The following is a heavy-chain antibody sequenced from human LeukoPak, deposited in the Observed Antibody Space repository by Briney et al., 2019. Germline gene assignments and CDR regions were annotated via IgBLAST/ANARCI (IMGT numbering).Heavy chain of an antibody. J-gene: IGHJ3*02. CDR2: INHSGST. D-gene: IGHD3-3*01. CDR3: AQDHYDFWSGYYRHDAFDI. Sequence: SEALSLTCAVYGGSFSGYYWSWIRQPPGKGLEWIGEINHSGSTNYNPSLKSRVTISVDTSKNQFSLKLSSVTAADTAVYYCAQDHYDFWSGYYRHDAFDIRGQGTMVTVSS. CDR1: GGSFSGYY. V-gene: IGHV4-34*01.